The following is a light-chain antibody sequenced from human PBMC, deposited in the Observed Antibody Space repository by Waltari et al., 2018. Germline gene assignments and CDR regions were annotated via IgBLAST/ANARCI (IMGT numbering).Light chain of an antibody. CDR1: SSNIGDIY. CDR2: VNG. J-gene: IGLJ3*02. Sequence: QSVLTQPPSASAPPGQRVTISCFGSSSNIGDIYVSWYQQLPGTAPKLLIYVNGKRPSGIPDRFSGSRSGTSATLGITGLQTGDEADYYCGTWDRSLNGGVFGGGTKLTVL. V-gene: IGLV1-51*01. CDR3: GTWDRSLNGGV.